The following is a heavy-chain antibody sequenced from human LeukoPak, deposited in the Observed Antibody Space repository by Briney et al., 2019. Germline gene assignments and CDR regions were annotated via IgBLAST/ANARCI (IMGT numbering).Heavy chain of an antibody. J-gene: IGHJ4*02. CDR3: ARGSHAYGH. Sequence: GGSLRLSCAASGFTFSSYAMHWVRQAPGKGLEWVAVISYDGSNKYYADSVKGRLTISRDNSKNTLYLQMNSLRAEDTAVYYCARGSHAYGHWGQGTLVTVSS. V-gene: IGHV3-30-3*01. CDR1: GFTFSSYA. D-gene: IGHD4-17*01. CDR2: ISYDGSNK.